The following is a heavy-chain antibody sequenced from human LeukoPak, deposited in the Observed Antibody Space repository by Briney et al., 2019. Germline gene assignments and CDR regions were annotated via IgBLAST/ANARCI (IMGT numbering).Heavy chain of an antibody. Sequence: SETLSLPCGVFGVSINDYYWRWIRQSPGKGLGWIGEISHTEGTRYNPSLESRVTMSVGTSENQLSLKLILVTAADTAVYYCARIRCGHSGSVCYNHWGLGTLVTVSS. CDR1: GVSINDYY. D-gene: IGHD3-9*01. CDR3: ARIRCGHSGSVCYNH. J-gene: IGHJ4*02. CDR2: ISHTEGT. V-gene: IGHV4-34*01.